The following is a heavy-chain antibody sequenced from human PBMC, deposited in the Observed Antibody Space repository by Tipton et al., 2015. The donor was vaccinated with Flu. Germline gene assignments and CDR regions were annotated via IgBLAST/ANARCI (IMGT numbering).Heavy chain of an antibody. CDR1: GFSEYPFSEYA. CDR2: ITRSGGTT. D-gene: IGHD3-16*01. Sequence: SLRLSCAGSGFSEYPFSEYAMSWVRQAPGKGLEWVSSITRSGGTTYYADSVKGRFTISRDNAKNSLYLQMNSLRAEDTAVYYCARDVALPRSGVMVASGGVLVEELDYWGQGTLVIVSS. J-gene: IGHJ4*02. V-gene: IGHV3-48*03. CDR3: ARDVALPRSGVMVASGGVLVEELDY.